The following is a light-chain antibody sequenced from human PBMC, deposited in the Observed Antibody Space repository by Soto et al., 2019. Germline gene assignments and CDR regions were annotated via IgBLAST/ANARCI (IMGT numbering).Light chain of an antibody. J-gene: IGKJ1*01. CDR1: QSISSW. CDR3: QQYNSFWT. Sequence: DIQMNQSPPTLSASVGDKVTITCRASQSISSWLAWYQQKPGKAPRLLTYDASYLERGVPSRFSGSGSGTEFTLTISDLQPDDLATYYCQQYNSFWTFGQGTKVDIK. CDR2: DAS. V-gene: IGKV1-5*01.